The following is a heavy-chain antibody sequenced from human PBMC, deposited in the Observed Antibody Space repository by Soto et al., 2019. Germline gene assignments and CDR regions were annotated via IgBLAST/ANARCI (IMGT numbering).Heavy chain of an antibody. CDR1: GFTFGDYA. J-gene: IGHJ6*03. CDR3: TREDIVATIMGYYYYYMDV. D-gene: IGHD5-12*01. CDR2: IRSKAYGGTT. V-gene: IGHV3-49*03. Sequence: PGGSLRLSCTASGFTFGDYAMSWFRQAPGKGLERVGFIRSKAYGGTTEYAASVKGRFTISRDDSKSIAYLQMNSLKTEDTAVYYCTREDIVATIMGYYYYYMDVWGKGTTVTVSS.